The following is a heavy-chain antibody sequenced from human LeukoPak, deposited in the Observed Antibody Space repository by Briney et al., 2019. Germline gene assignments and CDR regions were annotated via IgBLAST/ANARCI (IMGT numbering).Heavy chain of an antibody. J-gene: IGHJ4*02. CDR1: GYTFTSYD. D-gene: IGHD6-6*01. CDR2: MNPNSGNT. CDR3: ASGGNIIAARPLGY. V-gene: IGHV1-8*01. Sequence: ASVKVSCKASGYTFTSYDINWVRQATGQGLEWMGWMNPNSGNTGYAQKFQGRVTMTSNTSIRTDYMELSRLRYEDTDVYYCASGGNIIAARPLGYWGQGTLVTVSS.